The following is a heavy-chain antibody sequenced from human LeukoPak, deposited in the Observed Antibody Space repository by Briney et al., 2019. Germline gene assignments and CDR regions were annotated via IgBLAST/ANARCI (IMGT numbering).Heavy chain of an antibody. CDR3: ARDRFVDYYDSSGCQPLDY. D-gene: IGHD3-22*01. V-gene: IGHV4-39*02. CDR2: IYYSGST. J-gene: IGHJ4*02. Sequence: SETLSLTCTVSGGSISSSSYYWGWIRQPPGKGLEWIGSIYYSGSTYYNPSLKSRVTISVDTSKNQFSLKLSSVTAADTAVYYCARDRFVDYYDSSGCQPLDYWGQGTLVTVSS. CDR1: GGSISSSSYY.